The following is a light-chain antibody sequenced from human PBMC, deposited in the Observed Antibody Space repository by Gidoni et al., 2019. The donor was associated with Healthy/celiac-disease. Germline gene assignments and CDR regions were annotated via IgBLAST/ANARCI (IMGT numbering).Light chain of an antibody. V-gene: IGKV1-39*01. Sequence: DIQMTQSPSSLSASVGDRVTITCRASQSISSYLNWYQQKPGKAPKILIYAASSLQSGVPSRFSGIGSGTDFTLTISSLQPEDFATYYCQQCYSTPAMCSFGQGTKLEIK. CDR1: QSISSY. CDR2: AAS. CDR3: QQCYSTPAMCS. J-gene: IGKJ2*04.